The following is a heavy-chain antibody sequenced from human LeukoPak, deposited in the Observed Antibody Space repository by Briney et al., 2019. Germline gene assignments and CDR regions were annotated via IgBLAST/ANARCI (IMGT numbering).Heavy chain of an antibody. CDR1: GFTFSSYA. V-gene: IGHV3-30*04. D-gene: IGHD3-22*01. Sequence: GGSLRLSCAASGFTFSSYAMHWVRQAPGKGLEWVAVISYDGSNEYYGDSVKGRFTISRDNSKDTLYLQMNSLRAEDTAVYYCASPPRGYDSSGYSELSSWFDPWGQGTLVTVSS. J-gene: IGHJ5*02. CDR3: ASPPRGYDSSGYSELSSWFDP. CDR2: ISYDGSNE.